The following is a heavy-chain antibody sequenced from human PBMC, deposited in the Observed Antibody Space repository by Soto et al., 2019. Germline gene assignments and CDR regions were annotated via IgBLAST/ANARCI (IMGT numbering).Heavy chain of an antibody. Sequence: QVQLVQPGAEVKKPGASVKVSCKASGYTFTSYAMHWVRQAPGQRLEWMGWINAGNGNTTYSEKFQGRATITRDTSARTAYMELSSLRSETTAVYYCARSMGNFMAVAPGDYWGQGTLVTVSS. V-gene: IGHV1-3*01. J-gene: IGHJ4*02. D-gene: IGHD6-19*01. CDR3: ARSMGNFMAVAPGDY. CDR2: INAGNGNT. CDR1: GYTFTSYA.